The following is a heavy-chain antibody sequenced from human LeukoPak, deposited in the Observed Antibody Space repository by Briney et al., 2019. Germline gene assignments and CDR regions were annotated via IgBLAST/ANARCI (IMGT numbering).Heavy chain of an antibody. CDR2: ISYDGSNK. J-gene: IGHJ4*02. CDR1: GFTFSSYW. V-gene: IGHV3-30*03. CDR3: ASSRGYSYGFDY. Sequence: GGSLRLSCAASGFTFSSYWMHWVRQAPGKGLEWVAVISYDGSNKYYADSVKGRFTISRDNSKNTLYLQMNSLRAEDTAVYYCASSRGYSYGFDYWGQGTLVTVSS. D-gene: IGHD5-18*01.